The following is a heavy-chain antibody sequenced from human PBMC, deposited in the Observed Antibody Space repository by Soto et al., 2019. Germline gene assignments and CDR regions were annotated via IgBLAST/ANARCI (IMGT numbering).Heavy chain of an antibody. CDR1: VGSISSHY. V-gene: IGHV4-59*11. CDR2: IYYRGST. J-gene: IGHJ6*02. CDR3: ARDGRGASGMDV. Sequence: PSAALPLTCTVSVGSISSHYWSWVRQAPGKGLEWIGHIYYRGSTNYNPSLRSRSTISVDASKSQFSLKLNSVTTADTAVYYCARDGRGASGMDVWGQGTKVTVSS. D-gene: IGHD1-26*01.